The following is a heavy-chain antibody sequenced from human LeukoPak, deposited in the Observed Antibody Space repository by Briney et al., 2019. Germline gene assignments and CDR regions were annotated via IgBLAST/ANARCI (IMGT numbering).Heavy chain of an antibody. CDR3: ARDDPDSSDAFDI. CDR2: INPNSGGT. CDR1: GYTFTGYY. V-gene: IGHV1-2*02. J-gene: IGHJ3*02. D-gene: IGHD1-14*01. Sequence: ASVKVSCKASGYTFTGYYMHWVRQAPGQGLEWMGWINPNSGGTNYAQKFQGRVTMTRDTSISTAYMELSRLRSDDTAVYYCARDDPDSSDAFDIWGQGTMVTVSS.